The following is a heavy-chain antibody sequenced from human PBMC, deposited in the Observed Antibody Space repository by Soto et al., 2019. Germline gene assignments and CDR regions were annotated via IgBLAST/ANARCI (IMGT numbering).Heavy chain of an antibody. CDR3: ARLGGLTEFSGPWYKFEQ. J-gene: IGHJ4*02. D-gene: IGHD1-1*01. CDR1: DGPLRGYS. Sequence: ETLSPTCAVNDGPLRGYSWSWLRQPPGKGLEWIGQILYTGKTYYSPSLGSRVTMSVDSSNNLFSLSLHPVTAADTALYYCARLGGLTEFSGPWYKFEQWGRGILVT. CDR2: ILYTGKT. V-gene: IGHV4-34*12.